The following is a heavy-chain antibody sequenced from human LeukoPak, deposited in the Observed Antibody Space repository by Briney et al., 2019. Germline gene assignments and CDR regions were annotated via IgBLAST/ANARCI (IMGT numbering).Heavy chain of an antibody. CDR3: ARDQRWLQLHYYYYGMDV. V-gene: IGHV3-30*03. Sequence: GGSLRLSCAASGFTFSSYGMHWVRQAPGKGLEWVAVISYDGSNKYYADSVKGRFTISRDNSKNTLYLQMNSLRAEDTAVYYCARDQRWLQLHYYYYGMDVWGQGTTVTVSS. J-gene: IGHJ6*02. D-gene: IGHD5-24*01. CDR1: GFTFSSYG. CDR2: ISYDGSNK.